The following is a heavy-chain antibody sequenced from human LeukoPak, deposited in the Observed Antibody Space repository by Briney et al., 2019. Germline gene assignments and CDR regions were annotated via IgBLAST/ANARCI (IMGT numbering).Heavy chain of an antibody. D-gene: IGHD5-18*01. CDR1: GGSISSYY. J-gene: IGHJ3*02. V-gene: IGHV4-59*01. CDR3: ARDKDSYGYGDAFDI. Sequence: SETLSLTCTVSGGSISSYYWSWIRQPPGKGLEWIGYIYYSGSTNYNPSLKSRVTISVDTSKNQFSLKLSSVTAADTAVYYCARDKDSYGYGDAFDIWGQGTMVTVSS. CDR2: IYYSGST.